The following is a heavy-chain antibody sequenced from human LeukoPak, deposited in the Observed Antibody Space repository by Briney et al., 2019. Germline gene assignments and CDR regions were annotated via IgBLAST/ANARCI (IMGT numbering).Heavy chain of an antibody. Sequence: GGSLRLSCAASGFTFSRYAMSWVRQAPGKGLEWVSYISSSGSTIYYADSVKGRFTISRDNAKNSLYLQMNSLRAEDTAVYYCAELGITIIGGVWGKGTTVTISS. J-gene: IGHJ6*04. V-gene: IGHV3-48*03. CDR2: ISSSGSTI. CDR1: GFTFSRYA. CDR3: AELGITIIGGV. D-gene: IGHD3-10*02.